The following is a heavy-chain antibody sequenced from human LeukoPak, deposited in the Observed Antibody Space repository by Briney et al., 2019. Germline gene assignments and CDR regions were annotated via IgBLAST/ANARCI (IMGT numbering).Heavy chain of an antibody. CDR1: GFTFSSYG. J-gene: IGHJ4*02. CDR2: ISYDGSNK. V-gene: IGHV3-30*18. Sequence: GGSLRLSCAASGFTFSSYGMHWVRQAPGKGLEWVAVISYDGSNKYYADSVKGRFTISRDNSKNTLYLQMNSLRAEDTAVYYCAKDNGVVVVAATPDYWGQGTLVTVSS. D-gene: IGHD2-15*01. CDR3: AKDNGVVVVAATPDY.